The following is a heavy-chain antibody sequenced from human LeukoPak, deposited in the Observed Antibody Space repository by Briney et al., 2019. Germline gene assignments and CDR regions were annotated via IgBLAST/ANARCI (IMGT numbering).Heavy chain of an antibody. CDR2: IHTSGST. Sequence: SETLSLTCTVPGDSISSSYWGWIRQPAGKGLEWIGRIHTSGSTYYSPSLKSRVTMSVDTSTNQFSLKLSSVTAADTAMYYCARVRLGRGLDYWGQGTLVTVSS. CDR3: ARVRLGRGLDY. V-gene: IGHV4-4*07. J-gene: IGHJ4*02. D-gene: IGHD6-19*01. CDR1: GDSISSSY.